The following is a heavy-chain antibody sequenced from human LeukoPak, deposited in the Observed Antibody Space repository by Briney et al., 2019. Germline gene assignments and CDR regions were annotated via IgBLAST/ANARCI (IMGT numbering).Heavy chain of an antibody. D-gene: IGHD5-18*01. CDR2: MYSGGST. Sequence: GGSLRLSCAASGFTVSSNYMNWVRQAPGKGLEWASIMYSGGSTYYADSVKGRFTISRDSSKNTLYLQMNSLRGEDTAVYYCARGYSYGNWYFDLWGRGTLVTVSS. J-gene: IGHJ2*01. CDR1: GFTVSSNY. V-gene: IGHV3-53*01. CDR3: ARGYSYGNWYFDL.